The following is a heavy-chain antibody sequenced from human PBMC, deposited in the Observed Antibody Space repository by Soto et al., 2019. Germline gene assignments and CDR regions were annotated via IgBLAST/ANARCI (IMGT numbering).Heavy chain of an antibody. J-gene: IGHJ6*02. CDR1: GYTFTSYG. CDR2: ISAYNGNT. Sequence: QVQLVQSGAEVKKPGASVKVSCKASGYTFTSYGISWVRQAPGQGLEWMGWISAYNGNTNYAQKLQGRVTMTTDTSTSTAYMELRSLRTDDTAVYYCASLTYCSSTSCYGEYYYYGMDVWGQGTTVTVSS. V-gene: IGHV1-18*01. CDR3: ASLTYCSSTSCYGEYYYYGMDV. D-gene: IGHD2-2*01.